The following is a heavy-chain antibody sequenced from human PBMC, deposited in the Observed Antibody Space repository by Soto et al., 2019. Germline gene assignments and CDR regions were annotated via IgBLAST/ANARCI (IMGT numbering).Heavy chain of an antibody. J-gene: IGHJ4*02. CDR3: ARRSPYPPYYFDY. Sequence: GESLKISCKGSGYSFTSYLIGWVRQMPGKGLEWMGIIYPGDSDTRYSPSFQGQVTISADKSISTAYLQWSSLKASDTAMYYCARRSPYPPYYFDYWGQGTLVTVSS. V-gene: IGHV5-51*01. CDR1: GYSFTSYL. CDR2: IYPGDSDT.